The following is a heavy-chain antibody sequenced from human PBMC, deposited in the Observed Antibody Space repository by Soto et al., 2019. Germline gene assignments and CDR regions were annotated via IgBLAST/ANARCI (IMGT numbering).Heavy chain of an antibody. CDR2: IIPIFGTA. Sequence: SVKVSCKASGGTFSSYAISWVRQAPGQGLEWMGGIIPIFGTANYAQKFQGRVTITADKSTSTAYMELSSLRSEDTAVYYCARDDRKDIVVVPAAILAAYYYGMDVWRQGTTVTVSS. D-gene: IGHD2-2*02. V-gene: IGHV1-69*06. CDR1: GGTFSSYA. J-gene: IGHJ6*02. CDR3: ARDDRKDIVVVPAAILAAYYYGMDV.